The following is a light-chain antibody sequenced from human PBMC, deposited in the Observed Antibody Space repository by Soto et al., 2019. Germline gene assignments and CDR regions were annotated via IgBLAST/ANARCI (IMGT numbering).Light chain of an antibody. CDR3: QSYDSSLSGYV. V-gene: IGLV1-40*01. CDR2: GNS. CDR1: SSNIGAGYD. J-gene: IGLJ1*01. Sequence: QSVLTQPPSVSGAPGQRVTISCTGSSSNIGAGYDVHWYQQLPGTAPKLLIYGNSNRPSGVPDRFSGSKSGPSDSLAITGLQDEDEADYYCQSYDSSLSGYVFGTGTKVTVL.